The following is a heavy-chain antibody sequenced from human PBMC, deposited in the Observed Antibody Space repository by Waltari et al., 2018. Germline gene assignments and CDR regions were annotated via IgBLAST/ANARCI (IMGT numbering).Heavy chain of an antibody. D-gene: IGHD5-12*01. CDR1: GYTFTGYY. CDR2: ITPDSGGT. V-gene: IGHV1-2*02. Sequence: QVQLVQSGAEVKEPGASVKVSCKSSGYTFTGYYMHWVRQAPGQELEWLGWITPDSGGTNYAQNVQGRVTMTRDTSISTGYMERSRRRSDDTAVYYCARDRGYRGYVNFDSWGQGTLVTVSS. J-gene: IGHJ4*02. CDR3: ARDRGYRGYVNFDS.